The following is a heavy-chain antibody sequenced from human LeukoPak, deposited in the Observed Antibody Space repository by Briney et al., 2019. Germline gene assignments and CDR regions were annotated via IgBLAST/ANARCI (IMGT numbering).Heavy chain of an antibody. J-gene: IGHJ4*02. CDR2: IYSGGST. CDR3: AREGPAAGLDY. V-gene: IGHV3-53*04. Sequence: GGSLRLSCAASGFTFSSYAMSWVRQAPGKGLEWVSVIYSGGSTYYADSVKGRFTISRHNSKNTLYLQMNSLRAEDTAVYYCAREGPAAGLDYWGQGTLVTVSS. D-gene: IGHD6-13*01. CDR1: GFTFSSYA.